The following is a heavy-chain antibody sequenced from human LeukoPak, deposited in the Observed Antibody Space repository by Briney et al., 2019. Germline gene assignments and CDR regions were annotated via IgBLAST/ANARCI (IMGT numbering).Heavy chain of an antibody. D-gene: IGHD1-26*01. Sequence: ASVEVSCKASGGTFSSYAISWVRQAPGQGLEWMGGIIPIFGTANYAQKFQGRVTITTDESTSTAYMELSSLRSEDTAVYYCVLVGPSNAFDIWGQGTMVTVSS. CDR2: IIPIFGTA. CDR1: GGTFSSYA. V-gene: IGHV1-69*05. J-gene: IGHJ3*02. CDR3: VLVGPSNAFDI.